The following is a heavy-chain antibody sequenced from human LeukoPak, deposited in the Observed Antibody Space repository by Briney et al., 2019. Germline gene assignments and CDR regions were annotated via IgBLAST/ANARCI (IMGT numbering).Heavy chain of an antibody. CDR2: ISSSGSTI. CDR3: ARAGMGYDSSGYYPDY. V-gene: IGHV3-11*01. J-gene: IGHJ4*02. CDR1: GFTFSDYY. Sequence: GGSLRLSCAASGFTFSDYYMSWIRQAPGKGLEWVSYISSSGSTIYYADSVKGRFTISRDNAKNSLYLQMNSLRAEDAAVYYCARAGMGYDSSGYYPDYWGQGTLVTVSS. D-gene: IGHD3-22*01.